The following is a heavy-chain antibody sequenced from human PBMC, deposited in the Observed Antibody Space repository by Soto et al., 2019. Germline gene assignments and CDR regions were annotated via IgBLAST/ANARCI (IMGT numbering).Heavy chain of an antibody. V-gene: IGHV3-23*01. D-gene: IGHD3-10*01. CDR3: AKVSLNPGSGHGYAYDAFDV. J-gene: IGHJ3*01. CDR2: LSGSGITT. Sequence: EVQLLESGGSLVQPGGSLRLSCAASGFTFSSYAMSWVRQPPGKGLEWVSSLSGSGITTYYADSVKGRFTISRDNSKSPLYVQMNSLRAEDTAVYYWAKVSLNPGSGHGYAYDAFDVWGQGTMVTVSA. CDR1: GFTFSSYA.